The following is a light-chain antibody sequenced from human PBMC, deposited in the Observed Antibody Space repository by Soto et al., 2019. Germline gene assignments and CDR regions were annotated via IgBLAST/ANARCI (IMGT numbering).Light chain of an antibody. Sequence: AIQMTQSPSSLSASVGDRVTITCRASQGIRNDLGWYQQKPGKAPKLLIYGASSLQSGVPSRCSGSGSSTDFTLTISSLQPEDFATYYCLQDYNSPYTFGQGTKLEIK. V-gene: IGKV1-6*01. CDR2: GAS. CDR1: QGIRND. J-gene: IGKJ2*01. CDR3: LQDYNSPYT.